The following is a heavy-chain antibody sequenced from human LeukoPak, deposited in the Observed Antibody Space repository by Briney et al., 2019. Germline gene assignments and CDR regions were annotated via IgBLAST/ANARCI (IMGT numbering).Heavy chain of an antibody. V-gene: IGHV3-9*01. Sequence: PGGSLRLSCAASGFTLTSYGMHWVRQAPGKGLEWVSGISWNSGSIGYADSVKGRFTISRDNAKNSLYLQMNSLRAEDTALYYCAKDSSSGWYDMDVWGQGTTVTVSS. CDR1: GFTLTSYG. D-gene: IGHD6-19*01. CDR3: AKDSSSGWYDMDV. J-gene: IGHJ6*02. CDR2: ISWNSGSI.